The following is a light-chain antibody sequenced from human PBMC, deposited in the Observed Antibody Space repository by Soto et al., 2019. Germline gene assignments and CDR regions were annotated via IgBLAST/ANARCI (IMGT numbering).Light chain of an antibody. CDR2: YDS. CDR1: NIGSKS. J-gene: IGLJ2*01. CDR3: QVWDSSSDHRVV. Sequence: SSELTQPPSVSVAPGKTARSTCGGNNIGSKSVHWYQQKPGQAPVLVIYYDSDRPSGIPERFSGSNSGNTATLTISRVEAGDEADYYCQVWDSSSDHRVVFGGGTQLTVL. V-gene: IGLV3-21*04.